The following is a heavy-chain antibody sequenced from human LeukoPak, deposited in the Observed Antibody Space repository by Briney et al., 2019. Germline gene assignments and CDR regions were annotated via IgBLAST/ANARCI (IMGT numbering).Heavy chain of an antibody. CDR2: IYYIGTT. J-gene: IGHJ4*02. CDR1: GGSISTTSYY. CDR3: ASAVRYSSVQTGANFDY. Sequence: ASETLSLTCTVSGGSISTTSYYWAWIRQPPGKGLEWIGTIYYIGTTYYHASLKSRVSMSVDTSKNQFSLKVTSLTAADTAVYFCASAVRYSSVQTGANFDYWGQGTLVTVSS. D-gene: IGHD6-25*01. V-gene: IGHV4-39*07.